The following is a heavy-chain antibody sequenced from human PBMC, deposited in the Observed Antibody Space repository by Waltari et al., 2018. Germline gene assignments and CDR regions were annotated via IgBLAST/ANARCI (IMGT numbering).Heavy chain of an antibody. Sequence: EVQLVESGGGLVKPGGSLRLSCAASGFTFSSYSMNWVRRAAGKGLELVSSISSSSSYIYYADSVKGRFTISRANANNSLYLQMNSLRAEDTAVYYCARTYSGYDYWGQGTLVTVSS. CDR2: ISSSSSYI. V-gene: IGHV3-21*01. CDR3: ARTYSGYDY. D-gene: IGHD5-12*01. J-gene: IGHJ4*02. CDR1: GFTFSSYS.